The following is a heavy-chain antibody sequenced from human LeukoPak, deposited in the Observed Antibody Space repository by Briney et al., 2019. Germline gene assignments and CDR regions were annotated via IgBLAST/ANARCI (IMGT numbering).Heavy chain of an antibody. CDR1: GVTLSSYS. Sequence: VGSLRLSRAVSGVTLSSYSMHCVGQAPGKRLEGWTGIWYDSSNKYYAESVKCRFTISRANSKHTLYLQMSSLRAAHTAVYYFARPKSTYYGAGSVTIYYYGMDGWGQGTTVTASS. CDR3: ARPKSTYYGAGSVTIYYYGMDG. J-gene: IGHJ6*02. CDR2: IWYDSSNK. V-gene: IGHV3-33*01. D-gene: IGHD3-10*01.